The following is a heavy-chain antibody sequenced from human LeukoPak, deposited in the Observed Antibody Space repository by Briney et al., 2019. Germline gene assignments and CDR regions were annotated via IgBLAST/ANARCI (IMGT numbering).Heavy chain of an antibody. CDR1: GFTFSSCS. Sequence: PGGSLRLSCAASGFTFSSCSMNWVRQAPGKGLEWVSSISSSSGYIYYADSVKGRVTISRDNAKNSLYLQMNSLRAEDTAVYYCARGGANYYYYMDVWGKGTTVTVSS. CDR2: ISSSSGYI. D-gene: IGHD5-12*01. CDR3: ARGGANYYYYMDV. V-gene: IGHV3-21*01. J-gene: IGHJ6*03.